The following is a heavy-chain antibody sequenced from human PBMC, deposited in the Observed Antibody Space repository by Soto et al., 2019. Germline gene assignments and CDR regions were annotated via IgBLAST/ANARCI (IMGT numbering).Heavy chain of an antibody. J-gene: IGHJ3*02. V-gene: IGHV4-39*01. CDR1: RGSIQSSTYY. Sequence: SETLSLTCTVSRGSIQSSTYYWGWIRQPPGKGLEWIGTVYYNGSPYFNPSLKSRLTLSADPSRNQFSLRLASVTAADTAVYYCARQTYLTYFDIWGQGTMVTVSS. CDR3: ARQTYLTYFDI. CDR2: VYYNGSP. D-gene: IGHD3-16*01.